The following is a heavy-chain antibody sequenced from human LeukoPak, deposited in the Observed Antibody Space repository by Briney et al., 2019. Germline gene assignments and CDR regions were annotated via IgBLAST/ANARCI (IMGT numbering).Heavy chain of an antibody. CDR2: IYTNWTT. CDR3: AREQWLAFDY. Sequence: SETLSLTCAVSGGSISGYYWSWIRQPAGKGLEWIGRIYTNWTTYYSPSLESRVTMSVDTSKNQFSLKLSSVTAADTAVYYCAREQWLAFDYWGQGTLVTVSS. CDR1: GGSISGYY. J-gene: IGHJ4*02. D-gene: IGHD6-19*01. V-gene: IGHV4-4*07.